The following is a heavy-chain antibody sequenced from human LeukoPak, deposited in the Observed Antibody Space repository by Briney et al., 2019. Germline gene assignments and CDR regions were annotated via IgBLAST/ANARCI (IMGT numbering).Heavy chain of an antibody. CDR2: IKSRTDGGTT. CDR3: TGAHFDSSGYFFFDY. Sequence: GGSLRLSCAASGFTFSNAWMNWVRQAPGKGLEWVGHIKSRTDGGTTDYAAPVKGRISISRDDSRNTVYLQMTSLKTEDTAVYYRTGAHFDSSGYFFFDYWGQGTLVTVSS. D-gene: IGHD3-22*01. J-gene: IGHJ4*02. CDR1: GFTFSNAW. V-gene: IGHV3-15*01.